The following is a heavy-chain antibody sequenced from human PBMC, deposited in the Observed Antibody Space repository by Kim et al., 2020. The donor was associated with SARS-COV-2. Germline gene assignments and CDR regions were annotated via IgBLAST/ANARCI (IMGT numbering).Heavy chain of an antibody. CDR3: ARGSVRPQSRWFDP. Sequence: SETLSLTCTVSGGSISSGGYNWSWIRQHPGKGLEWIGYIYYSGSTYYNPSLKSRVTISVDTSKNQFSLKLSSVTAADTAVYYCARGSVRPQSRWFDPWGQGTLVTVSS. CDR1: GGSISSGGYN. CDR2: IYYSGST. V-gene: IGHV4-31*03. J-gene: IGHJ5*02. D-gene: IGHD6-6*01.